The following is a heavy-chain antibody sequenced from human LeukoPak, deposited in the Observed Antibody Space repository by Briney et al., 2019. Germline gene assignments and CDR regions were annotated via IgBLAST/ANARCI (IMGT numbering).Heavy chain of an antibody. CDR2: IYYSGST. CDR1: GDSIRSYY. CDR3: ARGARAGYNLEPFDY. Sequence: SETLSLTCTVSGDSIRSYYWSWIRQPPGKGLEWIGYIYYSGSTKYNPSLKSRVTISVDTSKNQFSLKLSSVTAADTAVYYCARGARAGYNLEPFDYWGQGTLVTVSS. J-gene: IGHJ4*02. D-gene: IGHD5-24*01. V-gene: IGHV4-59*08.